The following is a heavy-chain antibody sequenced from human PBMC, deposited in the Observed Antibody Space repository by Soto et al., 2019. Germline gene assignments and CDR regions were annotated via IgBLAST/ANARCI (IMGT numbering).Heavy chain of an antibody. CDR1: GGSLSTYY. J-gene: IGHJ5*02. Sequence: TSETLSLTCTVSGGSLSTYYWTWIRQSPEKGLEWIGNVYYDGTTKFNPALQSRLTMSVDTSKNQFSLRLTSVTAADTAVYYCARPVPPRTSTAWFDPRGQGTRVTVSS. D-gene: IGHD3-10*01. V-gene: IGHV4-59*01. CDR3: ARPVPPRTSTAWFDP. CDR2: VYYDGTT.